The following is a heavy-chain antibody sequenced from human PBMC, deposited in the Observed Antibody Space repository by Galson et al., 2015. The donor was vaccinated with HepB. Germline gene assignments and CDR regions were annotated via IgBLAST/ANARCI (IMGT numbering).Heavy chain of an antibody. D-gene: IGHD2-8*02. CDR2: IIPILGIA. Sequence: SVKVSCKASGGTFSSYAISWVRQAPGQGLEWMGGIIPILGIANYAQKFQGRVTITADKSTSTAYMELSSLRSEDTAVYYCARGRDIVLVAGGWFDPWGQGTLVTVSS. CDR1: GGTFSSYA. J-gene: IGHJ5*02. CDR3: ARGRDIVLVAGGWFDP. V-gene: IGHV1-69*10.